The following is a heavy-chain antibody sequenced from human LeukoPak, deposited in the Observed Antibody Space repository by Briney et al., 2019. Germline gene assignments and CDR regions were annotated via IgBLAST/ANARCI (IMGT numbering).Heavy chain of an antibody. J-gene: IGHJ4*02. CDR3: ASPGGYSYGPTPDYSFDY. V-gene: IGHV4-39*01. CDR1: GGPISSSSYY. Sequence: QSSETLSLTCTVSGGPISSSSYYWGWIRQPPGKGLEWIGSISYSGSTYYTPSLKSRVSISVDTSKNQVSLQLTSVTATDTAVYFCASPGGYSYGPTPDYSFDYWGQGTLVTVSS. CDR2: ISYSGST. D-gene: IGHD5-18*01.